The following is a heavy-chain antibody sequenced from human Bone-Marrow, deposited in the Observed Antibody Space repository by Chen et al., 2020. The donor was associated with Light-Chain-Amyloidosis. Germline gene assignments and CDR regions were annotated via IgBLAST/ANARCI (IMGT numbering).Heavy chain of an antibody. Sequence: QLQLQESGPGLVRPSETLSLTCTVAGGSISSGTFYWGWIRQAPGKGLEWIGSIWHTGNTHYRSSLKSRVTISVDTSKNEFSLTMTSVTAADTAIYYCAKDGLTPDTMSGYFDLWSRGTLVTVSS. D-gene: IGHD3-10*02. CDR2: IWHTGNT. V-gene: IGHV4-39*07. CDR1: GGSISSGTFY. J-gene: IGHJ2*01. CDR3: AKDGLTPDTMSGYFDL.